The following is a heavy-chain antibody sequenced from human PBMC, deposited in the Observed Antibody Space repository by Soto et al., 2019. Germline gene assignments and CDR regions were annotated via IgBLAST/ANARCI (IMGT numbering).Heavy chain of an antibody. CDR1: GGTFSSYA. V-gene: IGHV1-69*13. Sequence: ASVKVSCKASGGTFSSYAISWVRQAPGQGLEWMGGIIPIFGTANYAQKFQGRVTITADESTSTAYMELSSLRSEDTAVYYCARGTITIFGVVSYNWFDPWGQGTLVTVSS. D-gene: IGHD3-3*01. J-gene: IGHJ5*02. CDR3: ARGTITIFGVVSYNWFDP. CDR2: IIPIFGTA.